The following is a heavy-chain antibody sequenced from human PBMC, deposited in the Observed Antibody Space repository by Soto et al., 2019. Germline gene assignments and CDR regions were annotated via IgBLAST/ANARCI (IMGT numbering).Heavy chain of an antibody. V-gene: IGHV1-18*01. J-gene: IGHJ4*02. CDR1: GYMFSSYG. CDR2: IRPYNGDT. Sequence: GASVKVSCKASGYMFSSYGINWVRQAPGQGLEWMGWIRPYNGDTKYAQNLQGRVTMTTDTSTSTAYMEMRSLRSDDTAVYYCVRDLDGSGSYYTDYWGQGTLVTVSS. D-gene: IGHD3-10*01. CDR3: VRDLDGSGSYYTDY.